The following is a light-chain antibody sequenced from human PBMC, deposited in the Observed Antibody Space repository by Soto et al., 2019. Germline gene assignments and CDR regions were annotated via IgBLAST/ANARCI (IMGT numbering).Light chain of an antibody. Sequence: EIVLTQSPATLSLSPGERATLSCRASQSVSSYLAWYQQKPGQAPRLLIYDASNRATGIPARFSGSGSGTDFTLTNSSLQPEDFAVYYCQQRSNWPTLGGGTKVEIK. CDR1: QSVSSY. J-gene: IGKJ4*01. CDR3: QQRSNWPT. V-gene: IGKV3-11*01. CDR2: DAS.